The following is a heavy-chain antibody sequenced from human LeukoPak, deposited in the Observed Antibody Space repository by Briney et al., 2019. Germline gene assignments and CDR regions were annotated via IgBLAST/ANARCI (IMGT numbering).Heavy chain of an antibody. CDR3: ARENIDSSGYSPFDY. Sequence: SVKVSFKASGGTFSIYAISWVRQAPGQGLEWMGGIIPIFGTANYAQKFQGRVTITTGESTSTAYMELSSLRSEDTAVYYCARENIDSSGYSPFDYWGQGTLVTVSS. CDR1: GGTFSIYA. V-gene: IGHV1-69*05. J-gene: IGHJ4*02. CDR2: IIPIFGTA. D-gene: IGHD3-22*01.